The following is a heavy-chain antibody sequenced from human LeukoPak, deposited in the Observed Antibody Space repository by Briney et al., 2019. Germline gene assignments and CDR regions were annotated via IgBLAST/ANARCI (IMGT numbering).Heavy chain of an antibody. D-gene: IGHD5-24*01. CDR3: ARDTRDGIDY. Sequence: GGSLRLSCAASGFPFSDHYMDWVRQAPGKGLEWVGRTRNKADSYTTDYAASVKGRFSISRDDSQKSLYLQMHSLKTEDSAVYYCARDTRDGIDYWGQGTLVTVSS. J-gene: IGHJ4*02. V-gene: IGHV3-72*01. CDR2: TRNKADSYTT. CDR1: GFPFSDHY.